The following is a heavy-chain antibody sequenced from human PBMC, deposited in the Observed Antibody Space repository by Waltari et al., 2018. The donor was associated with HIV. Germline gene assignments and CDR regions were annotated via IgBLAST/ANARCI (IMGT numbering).Heavy chain of an antibody. Sequence: QLQLQESGPGLVKPSETLSLTCNVSGGSITSSSDYWAWSRQPPGQDLEWIGSLYYTGTTHYNPSLKSRVTISVDTSKNRFSLKLNSVTAADTAVYYCARLPDTPGVTWGRWFDRWGQGTLVTVSS. J-gene: IGHJ5*02. V-gene: IGHV4-39*01. CDR3: ARLPDTPGVTWGRWFDR. D-gene: IGHD3-3*01. CDR1: GGSITSSSDY. CDR2: LYYTGTT.